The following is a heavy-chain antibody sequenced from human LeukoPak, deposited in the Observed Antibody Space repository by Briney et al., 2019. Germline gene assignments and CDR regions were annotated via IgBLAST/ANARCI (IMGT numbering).Heavy chain of an antibody. D-gene: IGHD5-18*01. Sequence: GGSLRLSCAASGFTFSTYNMNWVRQAPGKGLEWVASIISRNDNIYYADSVKGRFTISRDNAKSPLYLQMNGLRAEDTAVYYCASLRSYTYGFPLWGQGTLVTVSS. CDR1: GFTFSTYN. CDR3: ASLRSYTYGFPL. J-gene: IGHJ4*02. CDR2: IISRNDNI. V-gene: IGHV3-21*06.